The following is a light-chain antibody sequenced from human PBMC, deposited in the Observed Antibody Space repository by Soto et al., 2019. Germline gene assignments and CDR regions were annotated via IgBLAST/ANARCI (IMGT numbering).Light chain of an antibody. J-gene: IGKJ1*01. CDR1: ETFTSDY. CDR3: HHYSSSPWA. Sequence: IVPSDSAVTLSLSLRARATLSCRASETFTSDYLAWYQQKPGQAPRLLFYGASRRAAGIPDRFSGSGSGTDFTLIISRLEPEDFVVYYCHHYSSSPWAFGQGTKVDIK. V-gene: IGKV3-20*01. CDR2: GAS.